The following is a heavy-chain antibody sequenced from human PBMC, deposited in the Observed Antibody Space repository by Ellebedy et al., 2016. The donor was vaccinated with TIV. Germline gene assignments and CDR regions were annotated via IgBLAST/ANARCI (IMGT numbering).Heavy chain of an antibody. CDR1: GFTFDRYW. CDR3: ARDGYSSGRDA. Sequence: GESLKISCAASGFTFDRYWMSWVRQAPGKGLEWVANTNPDGRDKYYVDSVKGRFTISKDNARNSLYLQMNSLRAEDTGVYYCARDGYSSGRDAWGKGTTVTVSS. CDR2: TNPDGRDK. D-gene: IGHD6-19*01. J-gene: IGHJ6*04. V-gene: IGHV3-7*01.